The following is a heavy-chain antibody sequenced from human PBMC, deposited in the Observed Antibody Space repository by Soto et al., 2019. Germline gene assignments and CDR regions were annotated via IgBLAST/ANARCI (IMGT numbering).Heavy chain of an antibody. Sequence: PSETWSLTCTVSGGSIINDGGYWSCIRQPPGKGLEWIAYINYSGSFYSNPSLKSPNTISVDTSKNQFSLKLSSVNAADTAVYYCVWGWVRGVAKKYWCFALWGRGTLVTVSS. CDR1: GGSIINDGGY. CDR3: VWGWVRGVAKKYWCFAL. CDR2: INYSGSF. V-gene: IGHV4-30-4*01. D-gene: IGHD3-10*01. J-gene: IGHJ2*01.